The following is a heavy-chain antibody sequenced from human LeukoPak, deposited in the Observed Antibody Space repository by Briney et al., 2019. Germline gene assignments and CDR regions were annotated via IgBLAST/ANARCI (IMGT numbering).Heavy chain of an antibody. D-gene: IGHD5-24*01. CDR3: ARIVRDGYNTSWYFDL. J-gene: IGHJ2*01. CDR1: GFSLSNIRMG. CDR2: IYSDDGN. V-gene: IGHV2-26*01. Sequence: SGPTLVNPTETLTLTCTVSGFSLSNIRMGMSWIRQPPGKALEWLAHIYSDDGNSYSTSLKSRLTVSKDTSKSQVVLTMTNMDPVDTATYYCARIVRDGYNTSWYFDLWGRGTLVTVSS.